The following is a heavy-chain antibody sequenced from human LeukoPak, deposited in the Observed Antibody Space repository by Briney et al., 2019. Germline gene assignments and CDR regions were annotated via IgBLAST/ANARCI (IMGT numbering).Heavy chain of an antibody. J-gene: IGHJ4*02. CDR1: GYTFTAYY. V-gene: IGHV1-2*02. CDR2: INPNSGGT. CDR3: ARATGGYYDYFDY. D-gene: IGHD3-22*01. Sequence: ASVKVSCKASGYTFTAYYIHWVRQAPGQGLEWMGWINPNSGGTNYSQKFQGGVTMTRDTFISTAYMEPSRLRSDDTAVYYCARATGGYYDYFDYWGQGTLVTVSS.